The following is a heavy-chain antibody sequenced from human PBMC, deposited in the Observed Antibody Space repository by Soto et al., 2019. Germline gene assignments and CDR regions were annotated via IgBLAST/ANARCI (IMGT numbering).Heavy chain of an antibody. CDR2: IYYSGST. CDR1: GGSISSYY. CDR3: ARHDNFWSGYYSDYFDY. D-gene: IGHD3-3*01. V-gene: IGHV4-59*08. Sequence: SETLSLTCTVSGGSISSYYWSWIRQPPRTGLEWIGYIYYSGSTNYNPSLKSRVTISVDTSKDQLSLKLSSVTAADTAVYFCARHDNFWSGYYSDYFDYWGQGTLVTVSS. J-gene: IGHJ4*02.